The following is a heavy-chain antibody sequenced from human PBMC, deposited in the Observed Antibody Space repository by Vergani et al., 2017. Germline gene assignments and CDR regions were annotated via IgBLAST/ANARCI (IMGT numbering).Heavy chain of an antibody. D-gene: IGHD2-15*01. Sequence: QVQLVQSGAEVKKPGASVKVSCWASGYTFIEYDIDWVRQAAGQGLEWMGWMNPKSGNSGFAQKFQGRVTMTRDTSISTAYMELNSLTSEDTAVYYCARAPGRRCSGGSCHSSFRWFDPWGQGTLVTVFS. CDR3: ARAPGRRCSGGSCHSSFRWFDP. CDR1: GYTFIEYD. V-gene: IGHV1-8*01. CDR2: MNPKSGNS. J-gene: IGHJ5*02.